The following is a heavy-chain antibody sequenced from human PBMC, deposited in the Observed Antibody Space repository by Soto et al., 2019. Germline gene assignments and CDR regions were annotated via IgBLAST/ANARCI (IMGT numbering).Heavy chain of an antibody. CDR2: IYYSGST. V-gene: IGHV4-31*03. D-gene: IGHD2-15*01. CDR1: GGSISSGGYY. CDR3: ARVVGPDRGYAFDI. Sequence: PSETLSLTCTVSGGSISSGGYYWSWIRQHPGKGLEWIGYIYYSGSTYYNPSLKSRVTISVDTSKNQFSLKLSSVTAADTAVYYCARVVGPDRGYAFDIWGQGTMVTVSS. J-gene: IGHJ3*02.